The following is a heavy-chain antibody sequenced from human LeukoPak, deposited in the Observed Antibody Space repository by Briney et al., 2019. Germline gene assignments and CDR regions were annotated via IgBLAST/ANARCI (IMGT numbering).Heavy chain of an antibody. CDR2: INSDGSRT. V-gene: IGHV3-74*01. CDR3: ARDNSGYWGNDAFDI. Sequence: PGGSLRLSCAASGFTISPYWMHWVRQAPGKGLVWVSRINSDGSRTTYADSVKGRFTISRDNAKNKLFLQMNSLRGEDTAVYYCARDNSGYWGNDAFDIWGQGTMVTVSS. D-gene: IGHD6-25*01. J-gene: IGHJ3*02. CDR1: GFTISPYW.